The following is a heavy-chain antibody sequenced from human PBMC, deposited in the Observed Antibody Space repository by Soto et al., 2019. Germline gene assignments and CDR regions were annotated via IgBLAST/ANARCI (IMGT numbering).Heavy chain of an antibody. Sequence: GGSLRLSCAASGFTFSSYWMHWVRQAPGEGLVWVSRINSDGSIINYADSVKGRFTISRDNAKNTLYLQMNSLSVEDTAVYYCATAGDYRFDNWGQGTVVTVSS. J-gene: IGHJ4*02. CDR1: GFTFSSYW. CDR2: INSDGSII. D-gene: IGHD4-17*01. CDR3: ATAGDYRFDN. V-gene: IGHV3-74*01.